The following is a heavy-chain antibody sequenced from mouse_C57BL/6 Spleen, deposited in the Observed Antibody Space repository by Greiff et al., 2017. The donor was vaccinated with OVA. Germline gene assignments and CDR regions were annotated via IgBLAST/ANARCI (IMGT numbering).Heavy chain of an antibody. CDR3: ARVRGNYEVLFAY. Sequence: VQLQQSGPELVKPGASVKMSCKASGYTFTDYNMHWVKQSHGKSLEWIGYINPNNGGTSYNQKFKGKATLTVNKSSSTPYMELRSLTSEDSSVYYCARVRGNYEVLFAYWGQGLWSLSLQ. CDR2: INPNNGGT. CDR1: GYTFTDYN. J-gene: IGHJ3*01. D-gene: IGHD2-1*01. V-gene: IGHV1-22*01.